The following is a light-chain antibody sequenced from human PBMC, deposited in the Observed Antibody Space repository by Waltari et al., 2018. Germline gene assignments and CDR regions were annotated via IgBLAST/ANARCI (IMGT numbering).Light chain of an antibody. CDR1: RSNIACRF. V-gene: IGLV1-47*01. Sequence: QSVLAQPPSASGTPGQRVIISCSGSRSNIACRFVYWYQQFPGTAPKLLIQRNSQRPSGVPDRFSGSKSGTSASLAISGLRPEDEADYYCAAWDGTLSAVAFGGGTKLTVL. J-gene: IGLJ2*01. CDR2: RNS. CDR3: AAWDGTLSAVA.